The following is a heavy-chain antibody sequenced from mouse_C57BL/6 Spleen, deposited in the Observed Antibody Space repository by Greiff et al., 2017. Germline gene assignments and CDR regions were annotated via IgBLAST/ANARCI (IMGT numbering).Heavy chain of an antibody. CDR2: ISDGGSYT. V-gene: IGHV5-4*01. J-gene: IGHJ3*01. D-gene: IGHD2-1*01. Sequence: EVLLVESGGGLVKPGGSLKLSCAASGFTFSSYAMSWVRQTPEKRLEWVATISDGGSYTYYPDNVKGRFTISRDNAKNNLYLQMSHLKSEDTAMYFCASSCLYGNSFVNWIQGTRGSVSA. CDR3: ASSCLYGNSFVN. CDR1: GFTFSSYA.